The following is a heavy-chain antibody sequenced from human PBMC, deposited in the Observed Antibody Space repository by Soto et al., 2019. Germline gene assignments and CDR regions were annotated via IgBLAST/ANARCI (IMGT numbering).Heavy chain of an antibody. CDR1: GYTFTSYG. CDR3: ARAERDCTNGVCYLA. CDR2: ISAYNGNT. V-gene: IGHV1-18*01. J-gene: IGHJ5*02. D-gene: IGHD2-8*01. Sequence: QVQLVQSGAEVKKPGASVKVSCKASGYTFTSYGISWVRQAPGQGLEWMGWISAYNGNTNYAQKLQGRVTMTTDTSTSTAYMELRSRRPDDTAVYDCARAERDCTNGVCYLAWGQGTLVTVSS.